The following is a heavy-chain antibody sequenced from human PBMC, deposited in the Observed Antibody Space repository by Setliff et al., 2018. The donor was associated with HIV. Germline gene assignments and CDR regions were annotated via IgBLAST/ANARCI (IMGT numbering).Heavy chain of an antibody. CDR2: IYPGDSDT. J-gene: IGHJ4*02. CDR1: GYTFSSYW. V-gene: IGHV5-51*01. CDR3: IRRRRAPGTGDLEAY. D-gene: IGHD7-27*01. Sequence: GESLKISCEGSGYTFSSYWIAWVRQVPGRGLEWMGIIYPGDSDTRYSPSFQGQVTISADRSITTAYLQWRSLKTSDTAIYYCIRRRRAPGTGDLEAYWGQGTLVTVSS.